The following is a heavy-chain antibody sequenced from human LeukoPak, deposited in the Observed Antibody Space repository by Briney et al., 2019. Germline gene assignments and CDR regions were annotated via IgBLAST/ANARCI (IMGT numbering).Heavy chain of an antibody. V-gene: IGHV4-34*01. Sequence: PSETLSLTCAVYGGSFSGYYWSWIRQPPGKGLEWIGEINHSGSTNYNPSLKSRVTISVDTSKNQFSLKLSSVTAADTAVYYCARASGSSWSSGAFDIWGQGTMVTVSS. CDR3: ARASGSSWSSGAFDI. CDR1: GGSFSGYY. J-gene: IGHJ3*02. CDR2: INHSGST. D-gene: IGHD6-13*01.